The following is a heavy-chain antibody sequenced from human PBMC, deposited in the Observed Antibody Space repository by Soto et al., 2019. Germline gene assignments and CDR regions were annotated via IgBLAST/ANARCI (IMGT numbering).Heavy chain of an antibody. D-gene: IGHD6-6*01. CDR1: GGSISSGGYY. CDR2: IYYSGST. CDR3: ARDQSIAARSSYYGMDV. V-gene: IGHV4-31*03. Sequence: SETLSLTCTVSGGSISSGGYYWSWIRQHPGKGLGWIGYIYYSGSTYYNPSLKSRVTISVDTSKNQFSLKLSSVTAADTAVYYCARDQSIAARSSYYGMDVWGQGTPVTVSS. J-gene: IGHJ6*02.